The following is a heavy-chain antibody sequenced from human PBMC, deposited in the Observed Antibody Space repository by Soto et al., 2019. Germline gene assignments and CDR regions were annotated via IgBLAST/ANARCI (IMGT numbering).Heavy chain of an antibody. CDR2: ISYDGSEK. CDR1: GFTFINYA. J-gene: IGHJ6*02. Sequence: QVQLVESGGGVVQPGRSLRLSCAASGFTFINYAMHWVRQAPGKGLEWVAVISYDGSEKYYGDSVKGRFTISRDNPKNTVYLQMNSLRPEDTAVYYCARAAAYFYHYYYAMDVWGQGTAVTVSS. V-gene: IGHV3-30-3*01. D-gene: IGHD6-13*01. CDR3: ARAAAYFYHYYYAMDV.